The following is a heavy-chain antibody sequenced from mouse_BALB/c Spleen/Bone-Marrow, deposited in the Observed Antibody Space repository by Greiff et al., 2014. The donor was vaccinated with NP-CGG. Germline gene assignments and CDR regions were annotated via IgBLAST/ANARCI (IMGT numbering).Heavy chain of an antibody. CDR3: ARYATATYWFAY. V-gene: IGHV1S81*02. J-gene: IGHJ3*01. CDR1: GYTSTSYW. Sequence: QVQLKQSGAELVRPGASVKLSCKASGYTSTSYWMHWVKQRPGQGLEWIGEINPSNGRTNYNEKFKSKATLTVDKSSSTAYMQLSSLTSEDSAVYYCARYATATYWFAYWGQGTLVTVSA. D-gene: IGHD1-2*01. CDR2: INPSNGRT.